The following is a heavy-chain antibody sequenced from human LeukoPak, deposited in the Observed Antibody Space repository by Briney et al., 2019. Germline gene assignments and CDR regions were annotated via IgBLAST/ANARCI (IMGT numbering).Heavy chain of an antibody. CDR3: ARDSGGYSYFGEPSFYFDY. CDR1: GYSISSGYY. CDR2: IYHSGST. Sequence: PSETLSLTCTVSGYSISSGYYWGWIRQPPGKGLEWIGSIYHSGSTNYNPSLKSRVTISVDTSKNQFSLKLSSVTAADTAVYYCARDSGGYSYFGEPSFYFDYWGQGTLVTVSS. D-gene: IGHD5-18*01. J-gene: IGHJ4*02. V-gene: IGHV4-38-2*02.